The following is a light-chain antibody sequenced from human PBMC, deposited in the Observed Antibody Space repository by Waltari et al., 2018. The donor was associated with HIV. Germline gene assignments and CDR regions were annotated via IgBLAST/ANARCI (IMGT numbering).Light chain of an antibody. CDR2: GPS. CDR3: QQYDDWPRT. V-gene: IGKV3-15*01. J-gene: IGKJ1*01. Sequence: IVMTQSPDTLSVSPGESAILSGWASHNISNNLAWYQHKAGQAPRLLMYGPSTRAAGVPARFSGTGSGTNFTLTVGCLQFEDLAFYYCQQYDDWPRTFGQGTRVEI. CDR1: HNISNN.